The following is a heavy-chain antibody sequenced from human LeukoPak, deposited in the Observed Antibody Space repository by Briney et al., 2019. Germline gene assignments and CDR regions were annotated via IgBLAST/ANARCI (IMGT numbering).Heavy chain of an antibody. CDR2: INPNSGGT. J-gene: IGHJ5*02. D-gene: IGHD2-21*01. Sequence: ASVKVSSKASGYTFTVYYMHWVRQAPGQGLEWMGWINPNSGGTNYAQRFQGRVTMTRDTSISTAYMEVSRLRSDDTAVYYCARVGGDNGWFDPWGQGTLVTVSS. CDR1: GYTFTVYY. V-gene: IGHV1-2*02. CDR3: ARVGGDNGWFDP.